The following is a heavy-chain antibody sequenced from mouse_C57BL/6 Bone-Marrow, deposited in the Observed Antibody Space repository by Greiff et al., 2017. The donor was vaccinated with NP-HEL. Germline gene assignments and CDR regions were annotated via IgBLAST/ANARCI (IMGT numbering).Heavy chain of an antibody. CDR3: TTWGSNFYAMDY. J-gene: IGHJ4*01. Sequence: VQLQQSGAELVRPGASVKLSCTASGFNIKDDYMHWVKQRPEQGLEWIGWIDPENGDTEYASKFQGKATITADTSSNTGYLQLSSLTSEDTAVYYCTTWGSNFYAMDYWGQGTSVTVSS. V-gene: IGHV14-4*01. CDR2: IDPENGDT. D-gene: IGHD2-5*01. CDR1: GFNIKDDY.